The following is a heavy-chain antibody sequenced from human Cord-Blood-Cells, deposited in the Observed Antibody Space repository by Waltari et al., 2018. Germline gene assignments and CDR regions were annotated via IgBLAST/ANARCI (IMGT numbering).Heavy chain of an antibody. D-gene: IGHD1-26*01. J-gene: IGHJ6*02. CDR3: AKDSGSYYYYYYGMDV. V-gene: IGHV3-30*18. CDR1: GFTFSSYG. Sequence: QVQLVESGGGVVQPGRSLRLSCAASGFTFSSYGLHWVRQAPGKGLEWVAVISYDGSNKYYADSVKGRFTISRDNSKNTLYLQMSSLRAEDTAVYYCAKDSGSYYYYYYGMDVWGQGTTVTVSS. CDR2: ISYDGSNK.